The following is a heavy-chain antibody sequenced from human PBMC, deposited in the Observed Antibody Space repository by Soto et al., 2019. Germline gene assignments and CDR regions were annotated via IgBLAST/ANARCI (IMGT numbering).Heavy chain of an antibody. Sequence: QVQLVQSGAEVKKPGASVKVSCKSSGYTLIGYYRHWVRQAPGQGLEWMGRISPKSGAINYAQKCEGRVTVTGETSLNTANMEFSSLRSDDTALYYGAKPPVYITDWYYFDSWCQVTLGSVCS. CDR3: AKPPVYITDWYYFDS. V-gene: IGHV1-2*02. CDR2: ISPKSGAI. J-gene: IGHJ4*02. D-gene: IGHD3-9*01. CDR1: GYTLIGYY.